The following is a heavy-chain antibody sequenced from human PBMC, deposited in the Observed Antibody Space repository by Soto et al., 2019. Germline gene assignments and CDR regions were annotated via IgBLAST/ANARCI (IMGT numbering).Heavy chain of an antibody. CDR2: INGDGTRA. D-gene: IGHD3-10*01. CDR3: ARGGAAGRGDAIDI. Sequence: EVQLEESGGGSVQLGESLRVSCVASGFTFRNQWMHWVRQVPGKGLVWVCRINGDGTRASYADFVKGRFTISRDNAQNLRFLQMTSLRVDETGVYHCARGGAAGRGDAIDIWGPGTTVAVSS. J-gene: IGHJ3*02. CDR1: GFTFRNQW. V-gene: IGHV3-74*01.